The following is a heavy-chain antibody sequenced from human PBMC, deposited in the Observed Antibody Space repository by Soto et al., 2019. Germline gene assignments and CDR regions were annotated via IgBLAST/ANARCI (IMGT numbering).Heavy chain of an antibody. CDR3: AKDPGYCSSTRGYPKLLDP. J-gene: IGHJ5*02. Sequence: PGGSLRLSCAASGFTFSSYAMSWARQAPGKGLEWVSAISGSGGSTYYADSVKGRFTISRDKSKNTRYLHMNSLRAEDTAVCDCAKDPGYCSSTRGYPKLLDPWGQGTLVTVSS. CDR1: GFTFSSYA. V-gene: IGHV3-23*01. D-gene: IGHD2-2*01. CDR2: ISGSGGST.